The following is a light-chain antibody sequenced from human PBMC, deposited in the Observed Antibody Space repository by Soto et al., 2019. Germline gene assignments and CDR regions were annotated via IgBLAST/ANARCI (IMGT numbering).Light chain of an antibody. CDR3: QSYDSSLSGYV. CDR1: NSNIGAGYD. V-gene: IGLV1-40*01. CDR2: ANS. Sequence: QSVLTQPPSVSGAPGQRVTISCTGSNSNIGAGYDVHWYQQLPGTAPKLLIYANSNRPSGVPDRFSGSKSGTSASLAITGLQAEDEADYYCQSYDSSLSGYVFGGGTKLTVL. J-gene: IGLJ2*01.